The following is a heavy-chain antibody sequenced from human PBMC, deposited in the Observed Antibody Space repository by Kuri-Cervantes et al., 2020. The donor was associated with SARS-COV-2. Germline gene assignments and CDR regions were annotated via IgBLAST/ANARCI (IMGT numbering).Heavy chain of an antibody. CDR2: ISGSGGST. J-gene: IGHJ4*02. V-gene: IGHV3-23*01. CDR3: AKDEGDIVVVPAATGY. CDR1: GFTFSSYA. D-gene: IGHD2-2*01. Sequence: ETLSLTCVASGFTFSSYAMSWVRQAPGKGLEWVSAISGSGGSTYYADSVKGRFTISRDNSKNTLYLQMNSLRAEDTAVYYCAKDEGDIVVVPAATGYWGQGTLVTVSS.